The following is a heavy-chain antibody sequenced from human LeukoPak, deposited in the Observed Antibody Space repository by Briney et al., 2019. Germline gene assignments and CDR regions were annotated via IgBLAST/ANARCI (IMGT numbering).Heavy chain of an antibody. CDR1: GGTFSSYA. CDR2: IIPIFGTA. CDR3: ARGRYCSSTSCPWGY. V-gene: IGHV1-69*01. J-gene: IGHJ4*02. D-gene: IGHD2-2*01. Sequence: ASVKVSCKASGGTFSSYAISWVRQAPGQGLEWMGGIIPIFGTANYAQKFQGRVTITADESTSTAYMELSSLRSEDTAVYYYARGRYCSSTSCPWGYWGQGTLVTVSS.